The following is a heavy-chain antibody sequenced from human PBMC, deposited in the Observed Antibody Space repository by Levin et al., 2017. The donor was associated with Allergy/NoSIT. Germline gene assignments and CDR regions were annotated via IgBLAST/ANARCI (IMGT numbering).Heavy chain of an antibody. CDR1: SGSFSGSY. V-gene: IGHV4-34*01. Sequence: SQTLSLTCAVYSGSFSGSYWSWIRQPPGKGLEWIGEINDSGSTSYNPSLKSRVTISVDRSKNQFSLSLSSVTAADTAVYYCAMLLETPPYNSGWYSSANYHHYGMDVWGQGTTVTVSS. J-gene: IGHJ6*02. CDR3: AMLLETPPYNSGWYSSANYHHYGMDV. CDR2: INDSGST. D-gene: IGHD6-19*01.